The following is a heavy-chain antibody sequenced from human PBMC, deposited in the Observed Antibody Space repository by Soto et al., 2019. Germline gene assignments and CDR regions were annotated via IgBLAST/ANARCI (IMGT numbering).Heavy chain of an antibody. CDR3: AREVVVAATPYYYYYYGMDV. D-gene: IGHD2-15*01. CDR1: GGTFSSYA. V-gene: IGHV1-69*13. Sequence: SVKVSCKASGGTFSSYAISWVRQAPGQGLEWMGGIIPIFGTANYAQKFQGRVTITADESTSTAYMELSSLRSEDTAVYYCAREVVVAATPYYYYYYGMDVWGQGTTVTVSS. J-gene: IGHJ6*02. CDR2: IIPIFGTA.